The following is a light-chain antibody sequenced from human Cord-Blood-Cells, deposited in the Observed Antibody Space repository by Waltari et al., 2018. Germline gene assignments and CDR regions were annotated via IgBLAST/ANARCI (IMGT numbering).Light chain of an antibody. V-gene: IGKV3D-15*01. CDR3: QQYNNWPYT. CDR2: GAS. CDR1: PGVSSN. J-gene: IGKJ2*01. Sequence: EIVMTQSPATLSVSPGERATLPCRASPGVSSNLAWYQQKPGQAPRLLIYGASTRATGIPARFSGSGSGTEFTLTISSLQSEDFAVYYCQQYNNWPYTFGQGTKLEIK.